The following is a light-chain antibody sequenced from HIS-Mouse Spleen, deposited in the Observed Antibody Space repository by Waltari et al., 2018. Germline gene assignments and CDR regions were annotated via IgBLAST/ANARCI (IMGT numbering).Light chain of an antibody. CDR2: EDS. V-gene: IGLV3-10*01. Sequence: SYELTQPPSVSVSPGQTARITCPGDALPKQYAYWYQQKSGQAPVLVIYEDSQRPTGIPVRFAGSSSGTMATLTISGAQVEDEADYYCYSTDSSGNHRVFGGGTKLTVL. CDR3: YSTDSSGNHRV. J-gene: IGLJ2*01. CDR1: ALPKQY.